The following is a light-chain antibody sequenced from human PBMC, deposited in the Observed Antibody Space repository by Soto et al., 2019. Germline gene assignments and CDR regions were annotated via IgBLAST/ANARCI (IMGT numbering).Light chain of an antibody. V-gene: IGKV2D-29*01. CDR2: ELS. J-gene: IGKJ1*01. CDR3: MQSRQLPWT. CDR1: QSLLHSNGKTY. Sequence: VMTQTPLSLSVTPGQPASISCRSSQSLLHSNGKTYVYWYLQKPGQPPQLLIFELSNRFSGVXEXXRGSGSATDFTLEISRVEAEDVGVYYCMQSRQLPWTFGQGTKVEI.